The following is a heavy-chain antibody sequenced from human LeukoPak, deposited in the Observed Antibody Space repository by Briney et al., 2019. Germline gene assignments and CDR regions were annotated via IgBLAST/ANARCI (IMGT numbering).Heavy chain of an antibody. D-gene: IGHD1-26*01. CDR1: GYTFNRYA. CDR3: ATEVQWQGPGYFHYGMDV. J-gene: IGHJ6*02. CDR2: INTNTGTP. Sequence: GASVKVSCKASGYTFNRYAMNWVRQAPGQGLEWMGWINTNTGTPTYAQGFTGRFVFSLDTSVSTADLQISSLKAEDTAVYYCATEVQWQGPGYFHYGMDVWGQGTTVTVSS. V-gene: IGHV7-4-1*02.